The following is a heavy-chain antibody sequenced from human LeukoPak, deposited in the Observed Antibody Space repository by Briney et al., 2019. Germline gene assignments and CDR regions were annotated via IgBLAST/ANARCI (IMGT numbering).Heavy chain of an antibody. CDR1: GFTFSTYA. D-gene: IGHD2-2*01. V-gene: IGHV3-30*04. Sequence: GGSLRLSCAASGFTFSTYAIHWVRQAPGKGLEWVAVISYDGRNKHYAESVKGRFTISRDNSKNTLYLEMGSLRPEDTAVYYCARAGYCSRTSCYFYYYGMDVWGQGTTVTVSS. J-gene: IGHJ6*02. CDR3: ARAGYCSRTSCYFYYYGMDV. CDR2: ISYDGRNK.